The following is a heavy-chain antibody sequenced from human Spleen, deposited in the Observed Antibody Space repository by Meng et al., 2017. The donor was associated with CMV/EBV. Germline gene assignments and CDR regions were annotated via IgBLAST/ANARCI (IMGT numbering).Heavy chain of an antibody. CDR1: GGSFSGYY. V-gene: IGHV4-34*01. CDR2: INHSGST. CDR3: ARDSWFQEGFDY. J-gene: IGHJ4*02. Sequence: QGQRQQWGAGLLKPSGTLSLTCAVYGGSFSGYYWSWIRQPPGKGLEWIGEINHSGSTNYNPSLKSRVTISVDTSKNQFSLKLSSVTAADTAVYYCARDSWFQEGFDYWGQGTLVTVSS. D-gene: IGHD6-13*01.